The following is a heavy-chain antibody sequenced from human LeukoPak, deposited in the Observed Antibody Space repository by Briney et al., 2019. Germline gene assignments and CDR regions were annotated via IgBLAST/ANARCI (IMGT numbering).Heavy chain of an antibody. V-gene: IGHV3-21*04. CDR2: ITGSSTYT. CDR1: GFTFSTYS. J-gene: IGHJ3*02. CDR3: AKDGVRGALDAFDI. Sequence: GGSLRLSCAASGFTFSTYSMNWVRQAPGKGLEWVSIITGSSTYTQYADSVKGRFTISRDNAKNTLSLQMNSLRAEDTAVYYCAKDGVRGALDAFDIWGQGTMVTVSS. D-gene: IGHD1-26*01.